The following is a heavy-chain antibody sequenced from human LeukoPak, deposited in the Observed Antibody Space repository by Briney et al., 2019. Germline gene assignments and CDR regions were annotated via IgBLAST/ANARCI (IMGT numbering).Heavy chain of an antibody. Sequence: PGGSLRLSCAASGFTFSSYGMHWVRQAPGRGLEWVPFIRYDGSNKYYADSVKGRFTISRDNSKNTLYLQMNSLRAEDTAVYYCAKGLLWGQYSNRYFDYWGQGTLVTVSS. J-gene: IGHJ4*02. CDR1: GFTFSSYG. CDR3: AKGLLWGQYSNRYFDY. V-gene: IGHV3-30*02. CDR2: IRYDGSNK. D-gene: IGHD3-10*01.